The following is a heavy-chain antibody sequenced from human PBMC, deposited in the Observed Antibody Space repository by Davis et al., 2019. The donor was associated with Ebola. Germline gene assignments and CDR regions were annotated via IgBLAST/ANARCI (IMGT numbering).Heavy chain of an antibody. J-gene: IGHJ6*02. Sequence: GESLKISCAASGFTFSGSAMHWVRQASGKGLEWVGRIRSKANSYATEYVASVKGRFTISRDDSKNTAYLQMNSLRAEDTAVYYCARAKLLWFGELLYSDYYGMDVWGQGTTVTVSS. V-gene: IGHV3-73*01. D-gene: IGHD3-10*01. CDR3: ARAKLLWFGELLYSDYYGMDV. CDR1: GFTFSGSA. CDR2: IRSKANSYAT.